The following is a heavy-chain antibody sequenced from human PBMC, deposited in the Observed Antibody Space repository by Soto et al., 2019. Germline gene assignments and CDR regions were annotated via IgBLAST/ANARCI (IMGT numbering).Heavy chain of an antibody. J-gene: IGHJ4*02. Sequence: SVKVSCKASGGTFSSYAISWVRQAPGQGLEWMGGIIPIFGTANYAQKFQGRVTITADESTSTAYMELSSLRSEDTAVYYCASSSRDSRASSSLFDYWGQGTLVTVSS. CDR1: GGTFSSYA. CDR3: ASSSRDSRASSSLFDY. D-gene: IGHD6-6*01. V-gene: IGHV1-69*13. CDR2: IIPIFGTA.